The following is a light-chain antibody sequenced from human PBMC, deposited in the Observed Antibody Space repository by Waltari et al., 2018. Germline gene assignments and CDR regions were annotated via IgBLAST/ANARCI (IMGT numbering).Light chain of an antibody. CDR3: QHYYNWPGT. CDR2: AAS. V-gene: IGKV3-15*01. J-gene: IGKJ2*01. Sequence: EIVMTQSPATLSLSPGERGTLSCRASQSVTSRLAWYQPKPGQPPRLLIYAASTRATGIPDRFSGSGSGTEFTLTISSMQSEDFAVYYCQHYYNWPGTFGQGTKLEIK. CDR1: QSVTSR.